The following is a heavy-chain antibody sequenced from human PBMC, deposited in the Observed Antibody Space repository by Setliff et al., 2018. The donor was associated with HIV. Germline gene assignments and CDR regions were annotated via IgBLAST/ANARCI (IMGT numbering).Heavy chain of an antibody. CDR1: GDSIDNYY. D-gene: IGHD3-10*01. CDR3: ARDTWFGYLSLDS. J-gene: IGHJ4*02. V-gene: IGHV4-39*06. Sequence: SETLSLTCIVPGDSIDNYYWNWVRQSPAKGLEWIGSVSGRTYYNPSLKSRVTISLDTSKNQFTLKLTSVTAADTAVYYCARDTWFGYLSLDSWGEGTLVTVSS. CDR2: VSGRT.